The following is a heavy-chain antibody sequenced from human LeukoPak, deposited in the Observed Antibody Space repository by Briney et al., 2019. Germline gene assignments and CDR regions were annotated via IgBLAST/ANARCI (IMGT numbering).Heavy chain of an antibody. V-gene: IGHV1-69*05. CDR1: GGTFSSYA. J-gene: IGHJ5*02. D-gene: IGHD6-13*01. CDR2: TIPILGTA. CDR3: AGARPFAAAGIDAGFDP. Sequence: GASVKVSCKASGGTFSSYAISWVRQAPGQGLEWMGGTIPILGTANYAQKFQGRVTITTDESTSTAYMELGSLRSEDTAVYYCAGARPFAAAGIDAGFDPWGQGTLVIVSS.